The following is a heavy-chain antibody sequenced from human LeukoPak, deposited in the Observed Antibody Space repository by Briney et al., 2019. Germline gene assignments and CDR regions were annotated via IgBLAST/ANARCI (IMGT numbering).Heavy chain of an antibody. CDR3: ARDAHNWGHRYYDY. CDR1: GGTFSSYA. CDR2: IIPIFGTA. Sequence: ASVKVSCKASGGTFSSYAISWVRQAPGQGLEWMGGIIPIFGTANYAQKFQGRVTITADESTSTAYMELSSLRSEDTAVYYCARDAHNWGHRYYDYWGQGTLVTVSS. J-gene: IGHJ4*02. D-gene: IGHD7-27*01. V-gene: IGHV1-69*13.